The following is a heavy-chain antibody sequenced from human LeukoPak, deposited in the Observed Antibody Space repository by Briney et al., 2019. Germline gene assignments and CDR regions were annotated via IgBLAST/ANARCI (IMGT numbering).Heavy chain of an antibody. D-gene: IGHD4-11*01. CDR2: VYTSGST. CDR1: GGSISSGSYY. J-gene: IGHJ4*02. CDR3: ARSRDYSNYGSFFDY. Sequence: SETLSLTCTVSGGSISSGSYYWSWIRQSAGKGLEWIGRVYTSGSTNYNPSLKSRVTMSVDTSKNQFSLKLSSVTAADTAVYYCARSRDYSNYGSFFDYWGQGTLVTVSS. V-gene: IGHV4-61*02.